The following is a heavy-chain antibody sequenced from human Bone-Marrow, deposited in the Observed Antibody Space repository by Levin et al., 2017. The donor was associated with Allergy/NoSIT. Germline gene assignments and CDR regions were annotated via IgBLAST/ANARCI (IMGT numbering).Heavy chain of an antibody. D-gene: IGHD1-26*01. CDR1: GGSFNGYY. CDR2: VHRSGNI. CDR3: TRGLVGPRAAD. Sequence: SETLSLTCAVYGGSFNGYYWTWIRQPPGKGLEWIGEVHRSGNINYNPSLESRVTISVDTSKNQFSLTLSSVTAADTALYYCTRGLVGPRAADWGQGTLVTVSS. V-gene: IGHV4-34*01. J-gene: IGHJ4*02.